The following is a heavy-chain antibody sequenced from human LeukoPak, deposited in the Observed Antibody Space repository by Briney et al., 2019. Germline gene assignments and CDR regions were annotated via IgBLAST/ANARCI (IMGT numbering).Heavy chain of an antibody. CDR1: GGTFSSYA. CDR2: IIPIFGTA. D-gene: IGHD2-2*01. CDR3: ARASRCSSTSCYLNWLDP. J-gene: IGHJ5*02. Sequence: SVKVSCKASGGTFSSYAISWVRQAPGQGLEWMGGIIPIFGTANYAQKFQGRVTITTDESTSTAYMELSSLRSEDTAVYYCARASRCSSTSCYLNWLDPWGQGTLVTVSS. V-gene: IGHV1-69*05.